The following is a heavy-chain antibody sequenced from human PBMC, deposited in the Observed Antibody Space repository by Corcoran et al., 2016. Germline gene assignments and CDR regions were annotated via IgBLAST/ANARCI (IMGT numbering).Heavy chain of an antibody. CDR3: ARGIPGDYGDYGCYFYF. Sequence: QVQLVQSGAEVKKPGSSVKVSCKASGGTFSSYAISWVRQAPGQGLEWMGGIIPIFGTANYAQKFQGRVTITADESTSTAYMELSSLRSEDTAVYYCARGIPGDYGDYGCYFYFWGPATLVTVSS. D-gene: IGHD4-17*01. V-gene: IGHV1-69*01. CDR1: GGTFSSYA. J-gene: IGHJ4*02. CDR2: IIPIFGTA.